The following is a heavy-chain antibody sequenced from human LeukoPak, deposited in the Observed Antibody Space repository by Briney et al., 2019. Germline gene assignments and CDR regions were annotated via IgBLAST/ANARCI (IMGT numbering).Heavy chain of an antibody. CDR1: GFTFSNSA. CDR3: AKADAYSSGRRYFQH. Sequence: PGGSLRLSCAASGFTFSNSAMSWVRQAPGKGLEWVSTISASGGGIHCADSVKGRFTVSRDNSKITLFLQMNSLRAEDTAVYYCAKADAYSSGRRYFQHWGQGTLVTVSS. D-gene: IGHD6-19*01. J-gene: IGHJ1*01. V-gene: IGHV3-23*01. CDR2: ISASGGGI.